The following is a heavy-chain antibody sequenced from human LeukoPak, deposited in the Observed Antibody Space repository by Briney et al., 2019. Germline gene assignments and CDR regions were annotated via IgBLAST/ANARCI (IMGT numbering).Heavy chain of an antibody. CDR2: IRTKPNNYAT. D-gene: IGHD1-26*01. J-gene: IGHJ5*02. V-gene: IGHV3-73*01. CDR1: GFTFSGSA. Sequence: GESLKLSCAASGFTFSGSAMHWVRQASGKGLEWIGRIRTKPNNYATAYAASVKGRFTISRDDSKSTVYLQMNGLKTEDTAVYFCTRNQVGAYLWGQGTLVTVSS. CDR3: TRNQVGAYL.